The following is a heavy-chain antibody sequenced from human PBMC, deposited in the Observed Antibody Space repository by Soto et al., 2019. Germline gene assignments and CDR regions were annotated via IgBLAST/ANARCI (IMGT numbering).Heavy chain of an antibody. J-gene: IGHJ4*02. V-gene: IGHV3-23*01. CDR2: FSASGST. CDR1: GFTFSSYT. Sequence: GGSLRLSCAASGFTFSSYTMNWVRQAPGKGLEWVSAFSASGSTYFAYSVKGRFTISRDNSKNTLYLQINSLRAEDTAIYYCAKDRASAGWGFDYWGQGTVVTVSS. D-gene: IGHD6-13*01. CDR3: AKDRASAGWGFDY.